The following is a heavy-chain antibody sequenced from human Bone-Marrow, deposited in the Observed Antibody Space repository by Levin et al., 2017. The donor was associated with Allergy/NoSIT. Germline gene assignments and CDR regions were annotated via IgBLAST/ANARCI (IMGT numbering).Heavy chain of an antibody. CDR2: INANTGNP. CDR1: GYTFIDYA. CDR3: ARGATLVQGVIVTSTYYYYYMDV. Sequence: VASVKVSCKASGYTFIDYALNWVRQVPGQGLEWMGWINANTGNPTYAQGFTDRFVFSLDTSVSTAYLQISGLKAEDTAVYYCARGATLVQGVIVTSTYYYYYMDVWGRGTTVTVS. D-gene: IGHD3-10*01. J-gene: IGHJ6*03. V-gene: IGHV7-4-1*02.